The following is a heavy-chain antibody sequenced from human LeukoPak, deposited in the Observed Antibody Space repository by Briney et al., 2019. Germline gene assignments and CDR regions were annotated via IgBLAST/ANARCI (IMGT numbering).Heavy chain of an antibody. CDR1: GFTFSSFA. D-gene: IGHD4-11*01. CDR3: ARVLQTKSVYCYGMDV. V-gene: IGHV3-23*01. J-gene: IGHJ6*04. CDR2: ISDTGGST. Sequence: PGGSLRLSCAASGFTFSSFAMSWVRQAPGKGLQWVSTISDTGGSTYYADSVKGRFTISRDNSKNTLYLQMNSLRAEDTAVYYCARVLQTKSVYCYGMDVWGKGTTVTVSS.